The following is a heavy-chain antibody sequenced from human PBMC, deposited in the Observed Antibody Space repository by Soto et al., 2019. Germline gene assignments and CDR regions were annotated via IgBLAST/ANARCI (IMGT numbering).Heavy chain of an antibody. V-gene: IGHV3-9*01. J-gene: IGHJ4*02. CDR1: GFTFDSYA. CDR3: VKDIHEQWLVSHFEY. D-gene: IGHD6-19*01. CDR2: ISWNSGSI. Sequence: EVQLVESGGGLVQPGRSLRLSCVASGFTFDSYAMHWVRQAPGKGLEWVSGISWNSGSIGYEDSVKGRFTISRDNAQNSLYLEMNSLGVEATAFYYCVKDIHEQWLVSHFEYWGQGALVTVSS.